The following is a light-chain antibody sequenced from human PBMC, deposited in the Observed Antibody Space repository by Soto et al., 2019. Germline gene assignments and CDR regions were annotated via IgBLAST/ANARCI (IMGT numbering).Light chain of an antibody. J-gene: IGKJ3*01. Sequence: DIQMTQSRSAMSASVGDRVTITCRASQGISNSLAWVQQKPGKVPQRLIYAASSLQSGVPSRFSGSGSGTEFTLTISSLQPEDFATYFHLQHNSYPPTFAAGTKADIK. V-gene: IGKV1-17*03. CDR1: QGISNS. CDR3: LQHNSYPPT. CDR2: AAS.